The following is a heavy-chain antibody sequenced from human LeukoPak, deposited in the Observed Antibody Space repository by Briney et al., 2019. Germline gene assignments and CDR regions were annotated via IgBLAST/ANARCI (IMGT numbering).Heavy chain of an antibody. D-gene: IGHD6-13*01. CDR2: ISSSGSTI. J-gene: IGHJ6*02. CDR3: ARDLTGSSWYYYGMDV. Sequence: GGSLRLSCAASGFSFSSYAMSWVRQAPGKGLEWVSYISSSGSTIYYADSVKGRFTISRDNAKNSLYLQMNSLRAEDTAVYYCARDLTGSSWYYYGMDVWGQGTTVTVSS. CDR1: GFSFSSYA. V-gene: IGHV3-48*03.